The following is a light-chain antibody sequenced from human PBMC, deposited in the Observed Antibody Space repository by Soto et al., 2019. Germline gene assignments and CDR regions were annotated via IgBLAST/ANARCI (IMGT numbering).Light chain of an antibody. V-gene: IGLV2-23*02. CDR3: CSYAGSSTYVV. CDR2: EVS. CDR1: SSEVGSYNL. Sequence: QSALTQPASVSGSPGQSITISFTGTSSEVGSYNLVSWYQQHPGKAPKLMIYEVSKRPSGVSNRFSGSKSGNTASLTISGLQSEDEADYYCCSYAGSSTYVVFGGGTKLTVL. J-gene: IGLJ2*01.